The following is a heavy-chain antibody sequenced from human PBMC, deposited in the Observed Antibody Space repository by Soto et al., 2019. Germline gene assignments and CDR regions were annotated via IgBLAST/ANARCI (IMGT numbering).Heavy chain of an antibody. V-gene: IGHV3-23*01. Sequence: GGSLRLSCAASGFTFSSYAMSWVRQAPGKGLEWVSAISGSGGSTYYADSVKGRFTISRDNSKNTLYLQMNSLRAEDTAVYYCATVITKYYYYGTDVWGQGTTVTVSS. D-gene: IGHD3-22*01. CDR1: GFTFSSYA. J-gene: IGHJ6*02. CDR3: ATVITKYYYYGTDV. CDR2: ISGSGGST.